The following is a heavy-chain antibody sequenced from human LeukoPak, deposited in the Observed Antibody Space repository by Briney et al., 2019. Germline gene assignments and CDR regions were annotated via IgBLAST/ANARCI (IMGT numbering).Heavy chain of an antibody. CDR2: ISHSGST. CDR3: ARGKGGWFDP. CDR1: GGSFSGYY. V-gene: IGHV4-34*01. D-gene: IGHD3-16*01. Sequence: SETLSLTCAVYGGSFSGYYWSWIRQPPGKGLEWIGEISHSGSTNYNPSLKSRVTISVDTSKNQFSLKLSSVTAADTAVYYCARGKGGWFDPWGQGTLVTVSS. J-gene: IGHJ5*02.